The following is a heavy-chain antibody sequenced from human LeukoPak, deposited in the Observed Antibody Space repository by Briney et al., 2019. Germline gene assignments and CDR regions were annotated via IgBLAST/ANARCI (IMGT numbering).Heavy chain of an antibody. V-gene: IGHV3-23*01. CDR1: GFTFNNYA. CDR2: LGGSGGSI. J-gene: IGHJ4*02. CDR3: AKGVDGYCSSDSCYAYDC. D-gene: IGHD2-2*01. Sequence: GGSLRLSCAASGFTFNNYAMSWVRQAPGKGLERVSGLGGSGGSINYAVSVKGRFTISRDNSKNTLYLQMNSLRAEDTAVYWCAKGVDGYCSSDSCYAYDCWGQGTLVTVSS.